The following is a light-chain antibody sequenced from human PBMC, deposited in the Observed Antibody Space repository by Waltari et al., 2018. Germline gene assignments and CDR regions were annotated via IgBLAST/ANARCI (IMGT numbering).Light chain of an antibody. CDR3: QQFDSYRLT. CDR2: KAS. CDR1: QSISNW. Sequence: DIQMTQSPSTLSASVGDRVTITCRASQSISNWLAWYQQKPGKAPKLRIYKASNLESGVPSRFSGSGFGTEFTLTISSLQPDDFATYYCQQFDSYRLTFGGGTKVEIK. J-gene: IGKJ4*01. V-gene: IGKV1-5*03.